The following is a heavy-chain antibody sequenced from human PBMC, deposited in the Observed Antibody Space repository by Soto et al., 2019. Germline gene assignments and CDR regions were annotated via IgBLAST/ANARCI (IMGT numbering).Heavy chain of an antibody. CDR1: GGSISGDH. V-gene: IGHV4-59*01. CDR2: VSSSGST. J-gene: IGHJ3*02. CDR3: ASGFYDSRGYSEAFDI. Sequence: SETLSLTCTVSGGSISGDHWNWIRQPPGKGLEGIAYVSSSGSTKYNPSLKSRVTISIDTTKNQFSLRLSSVTAADTAVYYCASGFYDSRGYSEAFDIWGQGTKVTVSS. D-gene: IGHD3-22*01.